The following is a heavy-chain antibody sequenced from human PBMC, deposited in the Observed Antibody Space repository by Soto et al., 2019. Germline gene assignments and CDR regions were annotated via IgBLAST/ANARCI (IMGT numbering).Heavy chain of an antibody. CDR3: ARLDFRSGYYGGRFDP. CDR1: GDSVNNNDFY. V-gene: IGHV4-39*01. J-gene: IGHJ5*02. D-gene: IGHD3-3*01. CDR2: IFYSGTT. Sequence: SETLSLTCTVSGDSVNNNDFYWAWIRQPPGKGLEWVVTIFYSGTTYHNPSLKGRVTASVDRSENQFSLKLTSVTASDTAVYYCARLDFRSGYYGGRFDPWGQGTLVTVSS.